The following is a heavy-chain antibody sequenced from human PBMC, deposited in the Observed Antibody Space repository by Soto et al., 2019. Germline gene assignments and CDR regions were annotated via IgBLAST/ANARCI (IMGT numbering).Heavy chain of an antibody. J-gene: IGHJ4*02. Sequence: QVQLVQSGTEVKKAGSSVKVSCKASGGTFRNYPISWVRQAPGQGLEWMGSIFPLTDVADYAQKFQARLTLSAVNSTSTAYMELRGLTSEDTAMYFCARSTLVVLHYFASWGQGTLVTVSS. CDR1: GGTFRNYP. D-gene: IGHD1-1*01. V-gene: IGHV1-69*02. CDR2: IFPLTDVA. CDR3: ARSTLVVLHYFAS.